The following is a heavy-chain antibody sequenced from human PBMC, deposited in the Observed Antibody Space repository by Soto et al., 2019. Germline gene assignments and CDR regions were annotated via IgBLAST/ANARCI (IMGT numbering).Heavy chain of an antibody. D-gene: IGHD2-2*01. CDR2: INHSGST. CDR3: ARGPPAPEV. J-gene: IGHJ4*02. Sequence: QVQLQQWGAGLLKPSETLSLTCAVYGGSFSGYYWSWIRQPPGKGLEWIGEINHSGSTNYNPSLKIRCTKXVDTSTNQFSLKLSSVTAADTAVYYCARGPPAPEVWGQGTLVTVSS. V-gene: IGHV4-34*01. CDR1: GGSFSGYY.